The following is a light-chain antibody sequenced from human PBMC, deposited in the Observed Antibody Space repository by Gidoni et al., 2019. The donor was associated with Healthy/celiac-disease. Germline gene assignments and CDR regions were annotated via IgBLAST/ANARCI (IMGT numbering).Light chain of an antibody. CDR2: GAS. Sequence: EIVLTQSPGTLCLSPGERATLSCRASQSVSSSYLAWYQQKPGQAPRPLIYGASSRAAGIPDRFSGSGSGTDFTLTISRLEPEDFAVYYCQQYGSSLTCGGGTKVEIK. V-gene: IGKV3-20*01. CDR3: QQYGSSLT. CDR1: QSVSSSY. J-gene: IGKJ4*01.